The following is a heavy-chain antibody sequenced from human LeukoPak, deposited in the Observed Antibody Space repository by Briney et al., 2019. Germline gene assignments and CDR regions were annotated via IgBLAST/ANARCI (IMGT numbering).Heavy chain of an antibody. V-gene: IGHV3-21*01. D-gene: IGHD3-10*01. CDR3: ASWVWFGEHDAFDI. CDR2: ISSSSSYI. Sequence: GGSLRLSCAASGFTFSSYSMNWVRQAPGKGLEWVSSISSSSSYIYYADSVKGRFTISRDNAKNSLYLQMNSLRAEDTAVYYCASWVWFGEHDAFDIWGQGTMVTVSS. CDR1: GFTFSSYS. J-gene: IGHJ3*02.